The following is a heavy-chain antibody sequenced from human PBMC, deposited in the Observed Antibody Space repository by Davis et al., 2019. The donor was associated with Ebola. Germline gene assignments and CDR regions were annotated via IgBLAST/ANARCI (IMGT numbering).Heavy chain of an antibody. CDR1: GFSFSSCS. Sequence: GESLKISCAASGFSFSSCSMNWVRQAPGKGLEWVSSISSSSTSRYYVDSVKGRFTISRDNAKNSLYLQMNSLRAEDTAIYYCAKDVGLTGSSVRGFDYWGQGTLVTVSS. CDR3: AKDVGLTGSSVRGFDY. CDR2: ISSSSTSR. V-gene: IGHV3-21*04. J-gene: IGHJ4*02. D-gene: IGHD3-10*01.